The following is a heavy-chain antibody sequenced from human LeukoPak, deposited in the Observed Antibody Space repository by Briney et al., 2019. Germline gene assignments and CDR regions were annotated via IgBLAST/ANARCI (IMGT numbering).Heavy chain of an antibody. CDR3: ARGCSSTSCSYYYYGMDV. Sequence: SETLSLTCAVYGGSFSGYYWSWIRQPPGKGLEWIGEINHSGSTNYNPSLKSRVTISVDTSKNQFSLKLSSVTAADTAVYYCARGCSSTSCSYYYYGMDVWGQGTTVTVSS. J-gene: IGHJ6*02. CDR2: INHSGST. D-gene: IGHD2-2*01. V-gene: IGHV4-34*01. CDR1: GGSFSGYY.